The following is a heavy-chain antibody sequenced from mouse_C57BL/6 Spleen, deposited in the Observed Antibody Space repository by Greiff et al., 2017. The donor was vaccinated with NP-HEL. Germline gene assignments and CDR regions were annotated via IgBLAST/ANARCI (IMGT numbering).Heavy chain of an antibody. Sequence: VQLQQSGPELVKPGASVKISCKASGYTFTDYYMNWVKQSHGKSLEWIGDINPNNGGTSYNQKFKGKATLTVDKSSSTAYMELRSLTSEDSAVYYCAVYYDYYFDYWGQGTTLTVSS. CDR2: INPNNGGT. V-gene: IGHV1-26*01. D-gene: IGHD2-4*01. CDR3: AVYYDYYFDY. J-gene: IGHJ2*01. CDR1: GYTFTDYY.